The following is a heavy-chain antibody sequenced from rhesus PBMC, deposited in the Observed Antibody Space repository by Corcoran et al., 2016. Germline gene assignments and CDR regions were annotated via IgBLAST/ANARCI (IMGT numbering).Heavy chain of an antibody. CDR1: GGSISGYY. CDR2: IDGKIAGT. Sequence: QLQLQESGPGLVKPSETLSLTCAVSGGSISGYYWSWIRQPPGQGLEWIGNIDGKIAGTNHNPPLKSRVTMSKDTSKNQFSRKLSSVTAADTAVYYCARRGLRGSSNGLGFWGQGLRVTVSS. J-gene: IGHJ3*01. D-gene: IGHD4-29*01. CDR3: ARRGLRGSSNGLGF. V-gene: IGHV4-81*01.